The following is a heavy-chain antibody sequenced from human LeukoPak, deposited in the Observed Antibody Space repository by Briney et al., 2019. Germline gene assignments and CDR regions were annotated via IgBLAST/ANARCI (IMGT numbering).Heavy chain of an antibody. D-gene: IGHD3-10*01. Sequence: PGGSLRLSCAASRFTFSSYWMNWIRQAPGKGLEWVANIKQDGSEKYYVDSVEGRFTISRDNAKNSLYLQMNSLRAEDTAVYYCARAGLLWFGEFNPTSDYWGQGTLVTVSS. CDR1: RFTFSSYW. CDR2: IKQDGSEK. J-gene: IGHJ4*02. V-gene: IGHV3-7*03. CDR3: ARAGLLWFGEFNPTSDY.